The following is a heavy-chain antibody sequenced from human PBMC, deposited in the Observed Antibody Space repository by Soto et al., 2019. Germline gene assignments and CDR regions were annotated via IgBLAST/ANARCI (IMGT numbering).Heavy chain of an antibody. Sequence: EVQLLESAGCLVQPGGSLSLSCAASGFTFSSYAMNWVRQAPGKGLEWVSAISGSGGSTYYADSVKGRFTISRDNSKNTLYLQMNSVRAEDTAVYYCAKDVREQQLDELFQHWGQGTLVTVSS. D-gene: IGHD6-13*01. CDR1: GFTFSSYA. CDR3: AKDVREQQLDELFQH. CDR2: ISGSGGST. V-gene: IGHV3-23*01. J-gene: IGHJ1*01.